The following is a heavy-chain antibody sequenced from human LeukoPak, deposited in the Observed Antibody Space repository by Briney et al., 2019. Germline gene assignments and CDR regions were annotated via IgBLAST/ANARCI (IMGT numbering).Heavy chain of an antibody. J-gene: IGHJ4*02. CDR1: GFTFSSYE. CDR3: ARKIQLWLPDRYFDY. V-gene: IGHV3-48*03. D-gene: IGHD5-18*01. Sequence: GGSLRLSCAASGFTFSSYEMNWVRQAPGKGLEWVSYISSSGSTIYYADSVKGRFTISRDNAKNSLYLQMNSLRAEDTAVYYCARKIQLWLPDRYFDYWGQGTLVTVSS. CDR2: ISSSGSTI.